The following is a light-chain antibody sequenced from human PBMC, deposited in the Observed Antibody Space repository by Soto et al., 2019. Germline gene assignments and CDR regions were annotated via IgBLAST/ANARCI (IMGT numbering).Light chain of an antibody. CDR3: QQLQRWPRP. CDR2: KTS. CDR1: QYINTR. Sequence: EIVFSPSPGTLSLFQGERVTXSCRASQYINTRLAWYQHKPGHSPRLLIYKTSIRASGIPARFSRNGSGTDFTLTISHIQPEPFAVYYCQQLQRWPRPFGQGTKVDIK. V-gene: IGKV3-11*01. J-gene: IGKJ1*01.